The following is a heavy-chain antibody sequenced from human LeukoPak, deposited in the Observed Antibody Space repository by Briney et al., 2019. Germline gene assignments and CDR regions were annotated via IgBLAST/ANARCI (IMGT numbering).Heavy chain of an antibody. CDR3: ARSLYQYYSDSGAYYYVYAFDI. J-gene: IGHJ3*02. CDR2: IYSDSST. CDR1: GFTFSSYA. Sequence: PGGSLRLSCAASGFTFSSYAMTWVRHAPGKGLELVSVIYSDSSTYFADSVKGRFTISRDNFKNTLYLQMNSLRAEDTAVYYCARSLYQYYSDSGAYYYVYAFDIWGQGTMVTVSS. V-gene: IGHV3-53*01. D-gene: IGHD3-22*01.